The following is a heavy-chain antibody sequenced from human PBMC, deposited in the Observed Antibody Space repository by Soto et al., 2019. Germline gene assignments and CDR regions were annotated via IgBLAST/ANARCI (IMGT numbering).Heavy chain of an antibody. Sequence: EVDLLESGGGLVQPGGSLRLSCAASGFTFSSYWMSWVRQAPGKGLEWVANIKQDGSEKYYVDSVKGRFTISRDNAKNSLYLQMNSLRAEDTAVYYCARDQYYDILTGSGGYYYYGMDVWGQGTTVTVSS. J-gene: IGHJ6*02. CDR2: IKQDGSEK. CDR3: ARDQYYDILTGSGGYYYYGMDV. CDR1: GFTFSSYW. D-gene: IGHD3-9*01. V-gene: IGHV3-7*03.